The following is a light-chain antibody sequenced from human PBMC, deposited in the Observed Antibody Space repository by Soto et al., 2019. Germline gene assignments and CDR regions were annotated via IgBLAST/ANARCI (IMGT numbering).Light chain of an antibody. V-gene: IGLV1-47*01. J-gene: IGLJ2*01. CDR2: RNN. Sequence: QSVLTLPPSASGTPGQRVSISCSGSNSNIGSKYVYWYQQLPGTAPKLLMYRNNQRPSGVPDRFSGSKSGTSASLAISGLRSEDEADYYCAAWDNNLGGPAFGGGTKVTVL. CDR1: NSNIGSKY. CDR3: AAWDNNLGGPA.